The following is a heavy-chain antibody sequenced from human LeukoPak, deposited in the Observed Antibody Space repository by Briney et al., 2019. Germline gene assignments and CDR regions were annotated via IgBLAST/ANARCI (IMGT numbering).Heavy chain of an antibody. J-gene: IGHJ4*02. CDR2: ISGSGGST. CDR1: GFTFSSYA. D-gene: IGHD2-2*01. CDR3: AGLVVPGRYYFDY. V-gene: IGHV3-23*01. Sequence: GGSLRLSCAASGFTFSSYAMRWVRQAPGKGLEWVSAISGSGGSTYYADSVKGRFTISRDNSKNTLYLQMNSLRAEDTAVYYCAGLVVPGRYYFDYWGQGTLVTVSS.